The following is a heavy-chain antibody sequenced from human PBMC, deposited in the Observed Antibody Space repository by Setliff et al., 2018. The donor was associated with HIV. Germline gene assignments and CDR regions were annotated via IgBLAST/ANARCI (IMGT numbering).Heavy chain of an antibody. J-gene: IGHJ3*02. D-gene: IGHD2-21*02. Sequence: ASVKVSCKASGYTFTSYYLHWVRQAPGQGLEWMGIINPSGGSTSHAQKFQGRVTMTRDTSTTTVYMELSSLRFEDTAVYYCARVVVTAPVPAFDIWGQGTMVTVSS. CDR2: INPSGGST. V-gene: IGHV1-46*01. CDR3: ARVVVTAPVPAFDI. CDR1: GYTFTSYY.